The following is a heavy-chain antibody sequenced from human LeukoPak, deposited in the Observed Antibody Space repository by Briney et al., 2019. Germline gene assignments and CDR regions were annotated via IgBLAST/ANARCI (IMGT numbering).Heavy chain of an antibody. J-gene: IGHJ4*02. Sequence: ASVKVSCKASGYTFTGYYMHWVRQAPGQGLEWMGWINPNSGGTNYAQKFQGRVTMTRDTSISTVYMELSWLRSDDTAVYYCARDLRRATAILFDYWGQGTLVTVSS. D-gene: IGHD2-21*02. CDR3: ARDLRRATAILFDY. CDR1: GYTFTGYY. V-gene: IGHV1-2*02. CDR2: INPNSGGT.